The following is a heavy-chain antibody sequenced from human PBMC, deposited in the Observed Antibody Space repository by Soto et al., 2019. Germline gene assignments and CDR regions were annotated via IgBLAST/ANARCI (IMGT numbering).Heavy chain of an antibody. Sequence: SVKVSCKASGGTFSSYAISWVRQAPGQGLEWMGGIIPIFGTANYAQKFQGRVTITADESTSTAYMELSSLRSEDTAVYYCARTIVVVPAAIYHWFDPWGQGTLVTVS. V-gene: IGHV1-69*13. CDR2: IIPIFGTA. CDR3: ARTIVVVPAAIYHWFDP. D-gene: IGHD2-2*01. J-gene: IGHJ5*02. CDR1: GGTFSSYA.